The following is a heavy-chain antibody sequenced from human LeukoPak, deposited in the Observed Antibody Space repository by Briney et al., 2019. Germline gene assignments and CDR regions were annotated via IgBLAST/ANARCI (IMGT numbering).Heavy chain of an antibody. CDR1: GGSISSYY. CDR3: ARDDGDYEHSLDY. Sequence: PSETLSLTCTVSGGSISSYYWSWIRQPPGKGLEWIGYIYYSGSTNYNPSLKSRVTISVDTFKNQFSLKLSSVTAADTAVYYCARDDGDYEHSLDYWGQGTLVTVSS. V-gene: IGHV4-59*01. CDR2: IYYSGST. D-gene: IGHD4-17*01. J-gene: IGHJ4*02.